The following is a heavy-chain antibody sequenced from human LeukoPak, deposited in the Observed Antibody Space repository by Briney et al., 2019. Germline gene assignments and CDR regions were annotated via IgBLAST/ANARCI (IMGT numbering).Heavy chain of an antibody. CDR3: ARDRGYHDYFDAFDI. J-gene: IGHJ3*02. D-gene: IGHD2/OR15-2a*01. CDR2: IYTSGST. Sequence: PSETLSLTCTVSGGSISNYYWSWIRQPAGKGLEWIGRIYTSGSTNQNPSLKSRVTMSVDTSKNQFSLKLSSVTAADTAVYYCARDRGYHDYFDAFDIWGQGTMVTVSS. CDR1: GGSISNYY. V-gene: IGHV4-4*07.